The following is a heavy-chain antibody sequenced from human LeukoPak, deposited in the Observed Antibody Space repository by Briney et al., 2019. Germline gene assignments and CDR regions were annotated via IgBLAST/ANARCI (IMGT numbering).Heavy chain of an antibody. V-gene: IGHV3-48*04. J-gene: IGHJ4*02. CDR1: GFTFSSYG. CDR3: ATIGNDYDILSSHFDN. D-gene: IGHD3-9*01. CDR2: IGWDSETL. Sequence: GGSLRLSCAASGFTFSSYGMHWVRQAPGKGLEWVSGIGWDSETLGYADSLKGRFTISRDNTKKALYLQMNSLRVEDTAVYYCATIGNDYDILSSHFDNWGQGTLVTVSS.